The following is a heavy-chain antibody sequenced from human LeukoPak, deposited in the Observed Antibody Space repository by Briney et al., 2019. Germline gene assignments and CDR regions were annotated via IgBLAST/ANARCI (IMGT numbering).Heavy chain of an antibody. J-gene: IGHJ4*02. D-gene: IGHD2-15*01. V-gene: IGHV3-23*01. CDR2: ISGGGGST. CDR1: RFTFSSYA. CDR3: AHLEYCSGGSCSSPDY. Sequence: PGGSLRLSCAASRFTFSSYAMSWVRQAPGKGLEWVSTISGGGGSTYYADSVKGRFTISRDSSKNTLFLQMNSLRAEDTAVYYCAHLEYCSGGSCSSPDYWGQGTLVTVSS.